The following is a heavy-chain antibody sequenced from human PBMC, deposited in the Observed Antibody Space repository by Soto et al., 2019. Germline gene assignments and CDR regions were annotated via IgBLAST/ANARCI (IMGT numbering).Heavy chain of an antibody. CDR1: GGSITSSGYY. CDR2: IYYSGRT. D-gene: IGHD2-2*01. J-gene: IGHJ4*02. CDR3: ARHPCSSSSCYAAY. V-gene: IGHV4-39*01. Sequence: PSETLSLTCTVSGGSITSSGYYWGWIRQPPGKGLEWIGTIYYSGRTYYNPSLKSRVTISVDTSKKQFSLKLSSVAAADTAVYYCARHPCSSSSCYAAYWGQGTLVTVSS.